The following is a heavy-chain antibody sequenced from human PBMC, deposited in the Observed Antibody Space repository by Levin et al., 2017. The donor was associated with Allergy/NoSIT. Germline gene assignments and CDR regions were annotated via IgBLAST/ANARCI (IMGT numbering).Heavy chain of an antibody. CDR3: ARRNYYDSTGYFPH. Sequence: SCAVSGGSISGDNWWSWVRQPPGKGLEWIGEIHQSGSTNYSPSLKSRVTISVEKSKTQFSLRLSSVTAADTAVYYCARRNYYDSTGYFPHWGQGTLVTVSS. CDR1: GGSISGDNW. V-gene: IGHV4-4*02. J-gene: IGHJ4*02. D-gene: IGHD3-22*01. CDR2: IHQSGST.